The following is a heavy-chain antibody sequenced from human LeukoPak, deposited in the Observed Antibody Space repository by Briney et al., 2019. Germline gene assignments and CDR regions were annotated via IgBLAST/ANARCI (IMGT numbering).Heavy chain of an antibody. CDR1: GGSISSYY. Sequence: SETLSLTCTVSGGSISSYYWSWIRQPPGKGLEWIGYIYYSGSTNYNPSLKSRVTISVDTSKNQFSLKLSSVTAADTAVYYCARHFGGGSYFDYWGQGTLVTVSS. J-gene: IGHJ4*02. CDR3: ARHFGGGSYFDY. D-gene: IGHD2-15*01. CDR2: IYYSGST. V-gene: IGHV4-59*08.